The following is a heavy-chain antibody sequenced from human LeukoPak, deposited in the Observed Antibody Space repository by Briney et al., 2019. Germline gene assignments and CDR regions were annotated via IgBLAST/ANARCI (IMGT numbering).Heavy chain of an antibody. CDR2: ISSSSSYT. J-gene: IGHJ4*02. CDR3: ARVWGYGGYS. D-gene: IGHD5-12*01. Sequence: GGSLRLSCAASGFTFSSYNMNWVRQAPGKRLEWVSSISSSSSYTYYADSVKGRFTISRDNAKNSLYLQMNSLRAEDTAVYYCARVWGYGGYSWGQGNLVTVSS. V-gene: IGHV3-21*01. CDR1: GFTFSSYN.